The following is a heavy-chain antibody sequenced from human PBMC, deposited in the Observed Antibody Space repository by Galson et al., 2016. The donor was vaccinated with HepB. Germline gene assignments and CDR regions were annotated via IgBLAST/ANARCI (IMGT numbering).Heavy chain of an antibody. J-gene: IGHJ6*02. CDR1: GXXXRXXX. CDR2: INGDGSIT. D-gene: IGHD1-1*01. CDR3: VRGTVDKPGLDV. V-gene: IGHV3-74*01. Sequence: SLRXSCAASGXXXRXXXIHXXXQGXXKGLVWVSRINGDGSITTYADSVKGRFTISRDNAKNTLYLQMNSLRAADTAVYYCVRGTVDKPGLDVWGQGTTVTVSS.